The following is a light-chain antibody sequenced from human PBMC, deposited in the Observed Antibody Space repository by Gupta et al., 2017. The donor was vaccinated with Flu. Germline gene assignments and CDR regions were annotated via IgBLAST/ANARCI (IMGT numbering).Light chain of an antibody. J-gene: IGKJ4*01. Sequence: DSRMTQSPSSLSASVGDTVIITCRASQNIGTYLNWYRQIPGKAPDLLIYDASSLQSGVPSRFSGSGSGTDFTLTISTLRPEDFATYYCQQSFGVPLTFGGGTKVEMK. CDR2: DAS. CDR1: QNIGTY. CDR3: QQSFGVPLT. V-gene: IGKV1-39*01.